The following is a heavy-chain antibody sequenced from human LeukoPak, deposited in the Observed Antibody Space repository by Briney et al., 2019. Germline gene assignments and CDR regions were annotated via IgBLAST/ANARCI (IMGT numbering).Heavy chain of an antibody. D-gene: IGHD2/OR15-2a*01. CDR2: IHHSGST. V-gene: IGHV4-4*02. CDR1: GGSISSSNC. CDR3: ARDLAVRSNYSSTP. J-gene: IGHJ5*02. Sequence: PSETLSLTCAVSGGSISSSNCWSWVRQPPGKGLEWIGEIHHSGSTNYNPSLKSRVTISVDKSKNQFSLKLSSVTAADTAVYYCARDLAVRSNYSSTPWGQGTLVTVSS.